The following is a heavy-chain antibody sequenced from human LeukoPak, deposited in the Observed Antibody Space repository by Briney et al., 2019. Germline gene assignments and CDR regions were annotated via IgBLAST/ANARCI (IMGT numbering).Heavy chain of an antibody. J-gene: IGHJ4*02. Sequence: GGSLRLSCAASGFTVSSNYMSWVRQAPGKGLEWVSVIYSGGSTYYADSVKGRFTISRDNSKNTLYLQMNSLKTEDTAVYYCTTVNAIEWELPFDYWGQGTLVTVSS. CDR2: IYSGGST. D-gene: IGHD1-26*01. CDR3: TTVNAIEWELPFDY. V-gene: IGHV3-66*01. CDR1: GFTVSSNY.